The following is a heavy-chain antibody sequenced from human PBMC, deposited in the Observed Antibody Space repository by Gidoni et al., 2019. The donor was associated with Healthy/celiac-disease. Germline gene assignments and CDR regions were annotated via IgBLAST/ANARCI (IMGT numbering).Heavy chain of an antibody. CDR3: ARHMYSSSEADWFDP. Sequence: QLQLQESGPGLVKPSETLSLTCTVSGGSISSSSYYWGWIRQPPGKGLEWIGSIYYSGSTYYNPSLKSRVTISVDTSKNQFSLKLSSVTAADTAVYYCARHMYSSSEADWFDPWGQGTLVTVSS. CDR1: GGSISSSSYY. J-gene: IGHJ5*02. D-gene: IGHD6-6*01. CDR2: IYYSGST. V-gene: IGHV4-39*01.